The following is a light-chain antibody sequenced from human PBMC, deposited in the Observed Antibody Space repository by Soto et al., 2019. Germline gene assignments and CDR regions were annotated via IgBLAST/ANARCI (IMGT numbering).Light chain of an antibody. V-gene: IGLV3-21*02. Sequence: SYVLTQPPSVSVAPGQTARITCGGNNIGSKSVHWYQQKPGQAPVLVVDDASDRPSGIPERFSGSNSGNTATLTISRVEAGDEADYFCHVWDSSSEHVFGTGTKLTVL. CDR3: HVWDSSSEHV. CDR2: DAS. CDR1: NIGSKS. J-gene: IGLJ1*01.